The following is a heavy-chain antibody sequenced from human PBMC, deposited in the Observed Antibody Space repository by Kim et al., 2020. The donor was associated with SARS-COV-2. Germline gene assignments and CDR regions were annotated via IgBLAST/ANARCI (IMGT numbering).Heavy chain of an antibody. J-gene: IGHJ5*02. CDR3: AGGGPGIAENWFDP. V-gene: IGHV4-59*09. Sequence: TPALKSRVTISVDTSKNQFSLKLSSVTAADTAVYYCAGGGPGIAENWFDPWGQGTLVTVSS. D-gene: IGHD6-13*01.